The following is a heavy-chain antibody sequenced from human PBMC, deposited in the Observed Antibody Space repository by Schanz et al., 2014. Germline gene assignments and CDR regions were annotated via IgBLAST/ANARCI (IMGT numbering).Heavy chain of an antibody. Sequence: QVQLVQSGAEVKQPGASVKVSCKASGYTFTSYDINWVRQATGQGLEWMGWMNSKTGNTGYAQRFQGRVTMTRNTSITTADLELSSLRSGDTAVYYCTKGRTCARWGQGTLVAVSS. CDR1: GYTFTSYD. CDR2: MNSKTGNT. D-gene: IGHD3-16*01. CDR3: TKGRTCAR. J-gene: IGHJ4*02. V-gene: IGHV1-8*01.